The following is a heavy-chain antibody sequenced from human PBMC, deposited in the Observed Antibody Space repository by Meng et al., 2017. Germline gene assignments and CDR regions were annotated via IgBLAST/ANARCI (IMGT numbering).Heavy chain of an antibody. Sequence: GESLKISCAASGFTSSSYWMSWVRQAPGTGLEGVANIKQDGSEKYYVDSVKGRFTISRDNAKNSLYLQMNSLRAEDTAVYYCARAPPFYYYYDSSGYYHIWGQGTMVTVSS. J-gene: IGHJ3*02. CDR1: GFTSSSYW. D-gene: IGHD3-22*01. V-gene: IGHV3-7*01. CDR2: IKQDGSEK. CDR3: ARAPPFYYYYDSSGYYHI.